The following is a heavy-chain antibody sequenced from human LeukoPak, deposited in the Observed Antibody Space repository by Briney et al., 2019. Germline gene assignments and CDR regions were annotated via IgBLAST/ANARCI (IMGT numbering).Heavy chain of an antibody. CDR2: IIPILGIA. D-gene: IGHD1-26*01. CDR3: ARAGYSGSSFDY. Sequence: SVKVSCKASGGTFSSYTISWVRQAPGQGLEWMGRIIPILGIANYAQKFQGRVTITADKPTSTAYMELSSLRSEDTAVYYCARAGYSGSSFDYWGQGTLVTVSS. CDR1: GGTFSSYT. V-gene: IGHV1-69*02. J-gene: IGHJ4*02.